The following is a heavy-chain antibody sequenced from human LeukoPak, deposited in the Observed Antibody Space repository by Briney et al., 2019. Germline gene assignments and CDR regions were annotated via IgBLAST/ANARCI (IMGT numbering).Heavy chain of an antibody. J-gene: IGHJ4*02. CDR2: IIPIFGTA. D-gene: IGHD2-2*01. Sequence: SVKVSCKASGGTFSSYAISWVRQAPGQGLEWMGGIIPIFGTANYAQKFQGRVTITADESTSTAYMELSSLRSEDTAVYYCASGDIVVVPAAAGIKGWGRGTLVTVSS. CDR1: GGTFSSYA. V-gene: IGHV1-69*13. CDR3: ASGDIVVVPAAAGIKG.